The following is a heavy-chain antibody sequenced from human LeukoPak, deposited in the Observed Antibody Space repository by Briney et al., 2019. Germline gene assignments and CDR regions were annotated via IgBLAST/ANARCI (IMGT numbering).Heavy chain of an antibody. V-gene: IGHV3-11*01. D-gene: IGHD1-26*01. J-gene: IGHJ4*02. CDR3: AREVGATYFDY. CDR2: ISSSGGTI. CDR1: GFTFSDYY. Sequence: GGSLRLSCAASGFTFSDYYISWIRQAPGKGLEWVSYISSSGGTIYYADSVWGRFTISRDNAKNSLSLQMNSLRAEDTAVYFCAREVGATYFDYWGQGTLVTVSS.